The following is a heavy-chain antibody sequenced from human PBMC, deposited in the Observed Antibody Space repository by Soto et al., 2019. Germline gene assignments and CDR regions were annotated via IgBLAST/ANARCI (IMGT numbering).Heavy chain of an antibody. J-gene: IGHJ5*02. CDR1: GFTFSSYS. D-gene: IGHD2-8*01. CDR3: ARDQSRHNGDP. CDR2: ISSSSSYI. V-gene: IGHV3-21*01. Sequence: GPLRLSCAASGFTFSSYSMNWVRQAPGKGLEWVSSISSSSSYIYYADSVKGRFTISRDNAKNSLYLQMNSLRAEDTAVYYCARDQSRHNGDPWGQGTLVTVSS.